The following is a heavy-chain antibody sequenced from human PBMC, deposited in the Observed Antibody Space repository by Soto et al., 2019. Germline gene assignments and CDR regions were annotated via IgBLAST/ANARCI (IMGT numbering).Heavy chain of an antibody. V-gene: IGHV4-59*08. CDR1: GGSISSYY. J-gene: IGHJ4*02. Sequence: SETLSLTCTVSGGSISSYYWSWIRQPPGKGLEWIGCIYYSGSANYNPSLKTRVTISVDKSKSQFSLKLNSVTAADSAVYFCARLEGLATISYYFDFWGPGALVTVSS. CDR2: IYYSGSA. D-gene: IGHD3-9*01. CDR3: ARLEGLATISYYFDF.